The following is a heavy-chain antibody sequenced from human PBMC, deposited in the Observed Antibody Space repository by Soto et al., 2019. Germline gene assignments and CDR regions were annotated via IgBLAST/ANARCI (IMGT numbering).Heavy chain of an antibody. CDR3: AKDSTESTSWYDFHY. J-gene: IGHJ4*02. CDR1: GFTFSNNA. Sequence: EVQLLESGGGLVQPGGSLRLSCAASGFTFSNNAMTRVRQAPGRGLEFVSVISGGGGVTYYADSVKGRFTISRDNSKNTLFLQMNSLRVEDTAIYYCAKDSTESTSWYDFHYWGQGTLVTVS. CDR2: ISGGGGVT. V-gene: IGHV3-23*01. D-gene: IGHD6-13*01.